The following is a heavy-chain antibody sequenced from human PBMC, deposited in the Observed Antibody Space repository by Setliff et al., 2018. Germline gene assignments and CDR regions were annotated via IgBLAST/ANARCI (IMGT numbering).Heavy chain of an antibody. CDR2: IKEDGSEK. CDR3: VRETTSGWMLTN. D-gene: IGHD6-25*01. V-gene: IGHV3-7*01. Sequence: GGSLRLSCAASGFTFDDYAMHWVRQAPGKGLEWVANIKEDGSEKYYVDSVKGRFTIARDNARDSLYLQMNSLRAEDTAVYYCVRETTSGWMLTNWGQGTLVTVS. CDR1: GFTFDDYA. J-gene: IGHJ4*02.